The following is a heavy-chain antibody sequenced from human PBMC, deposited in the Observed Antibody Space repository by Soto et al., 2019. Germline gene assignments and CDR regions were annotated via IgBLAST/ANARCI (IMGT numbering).Heavy chain of an antibody. CDR2: IYSGGDT. D-gene: IGHD3-16*02. V-gene: IGHV3-66*01. J-gene: IGHJ4*02. CDR1: GFSVSGNH. Sequence: VESGERLVQPGGSLRLSCAASGFSVSGNHMSWVRQAPGKGLEWISIIYSGGDTFYADSVKGRFLISRDISRNTVYLQMDSLTAEDTAMYFCARDYGVRYFEFWGPATLVTVSS. CDR3: ARDYGVRYFEF.